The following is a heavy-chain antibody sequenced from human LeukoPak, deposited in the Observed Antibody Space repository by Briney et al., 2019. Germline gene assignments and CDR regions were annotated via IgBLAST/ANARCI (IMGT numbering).Heavy chain of an antibody. Sequence: PSETLSLTCTVSGASISSGSYYWGWIRQPPGKGLEWIGNIYYSGSTYYNPSLKSRVSISVDTSKNQFSLKLTSVTAADTAVYYCARAPEYGLYYFDYWGQGTLVTVSS. D-gene: IGHD1-14*01. CDR1: GASISSGSYY. J-gene: IGHJ4*02. CDR3: ARAPEYGLYYFDY. V-gene: IGHV4-39*07. CDR2: IYYSGST.